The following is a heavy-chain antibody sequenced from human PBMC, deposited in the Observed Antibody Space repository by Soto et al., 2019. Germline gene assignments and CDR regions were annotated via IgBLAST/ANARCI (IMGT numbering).Heavy chain of an antibody. CDR2: FFSDAER. D-gene: IGHD6-25*01. V-gene: IGHV2-26*01. Sequence: SGPTLVNPTETLTLTCTVSGLSLSNSRMGVSWIRQPPGKPLEWLAHFFSDAERSYSASMQSRLTMSTGTSGSQVVLTMTNMDPVDTATYFCARMDADYKYYAMDVWGQGTTVTVSS. CDR3: ARMDADYKYYAMDV. J-gene: IGHJ6*02. CDR1: GLSLSNSRMG.